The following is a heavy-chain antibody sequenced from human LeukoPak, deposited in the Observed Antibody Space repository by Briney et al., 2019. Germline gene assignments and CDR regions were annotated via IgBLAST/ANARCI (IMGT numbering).Heavy chain of an antibody. CDR1: GFTRSNYD. V-gene: IGHV3-23*01. CDR3: AKVNWNSGPGDY. J-gene: IGHJ4*02. Sequence: GGSLRLSCTASGFTRSNYDVSWVRQAPGKGLEWVSGISGGTTYYGDTVKGRFTISRDTSKNTRYLQMNSLRVEDTAVYYCAKVNWNSGPGDYWGQGTLVTVSS. D-gene: IGHD1-20*01. CDR2: ISGGTT.